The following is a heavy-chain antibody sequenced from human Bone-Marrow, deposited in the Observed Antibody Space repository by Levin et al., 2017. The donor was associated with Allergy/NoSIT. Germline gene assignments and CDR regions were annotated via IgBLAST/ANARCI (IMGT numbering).Heavy chain of an antibody. CDR2: ISYDGSNK. V-gene: IGHV3-30*18. J-gene: IGHJ6*02. CDR1: GFTFSSYG. CDR3: AKSDSSSPYYYYYGMDV. Sequence: GGSLRLSCVASGFTFSSYGMHWVRQAPGKGLEWVAVISYDGSNKYYADSVKGRFTISRDNSKNTLYLQMNSLRAEDTAVYYCAKSDSSSPYYYYYGMDVWGQGTTVTVSS. D-gene: IGHD6-6*01.